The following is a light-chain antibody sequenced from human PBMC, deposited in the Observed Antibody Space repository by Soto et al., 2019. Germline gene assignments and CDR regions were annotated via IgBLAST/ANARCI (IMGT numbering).Light chain of an antibody. CDR1: QSVSGSY. J-gene: IGKJ1*01. CDR2: GAS. Sequence: EIVLTQSPGTLSLSPGERATLSCRASQSVSGSYLAWYQHNPGQSPRLLIYGASSRPTGIPDRFSGSGSGTDFTLTISRLEPEDFAVDYCQQYGSSSWTFGQGTKVDVK. CDR3: QQYGSSSWT. V-gene: IGKV3-20*01.